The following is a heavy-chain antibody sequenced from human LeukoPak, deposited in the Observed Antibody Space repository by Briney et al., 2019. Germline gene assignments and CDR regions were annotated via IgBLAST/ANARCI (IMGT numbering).Heavy chain of an antibody. V-gene: IGHV4-59*08. CDR3: ARHTAYRAAFDI. CDR2: IYYSGST. Sequence: PSETLSLTCTVSGGSINTYYWSWTRQPPGEGLEWIGYIYYSGSTNYNPSLKSRVTISVDTSKNQFSLRLNSVTAADTAVYYCARHTAYRAAFDIWGQGTLVTVSS. CDR1: GGSINTYY. D-gene: IGHD1-14*01. J-gene: IGHJ3*02.